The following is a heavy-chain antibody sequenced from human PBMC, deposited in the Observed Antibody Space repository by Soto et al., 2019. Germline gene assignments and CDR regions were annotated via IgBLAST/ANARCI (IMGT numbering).Heavy chain of an antibody. CDR2: IYYSGST. Sequence: QVQLQESGPGLVKPSETLSLTCTVSGGSISSYYWSWIRQPPGKGLEWIGDIYYSGSTNYNPSLKSRVTISVDTSKNQFSLKLSSVTAADTAVYYCASYGDYVYFQHWGQGTLVTVSS. V-gene: IGHV4-59*08. D-gene: IGHD4-17*01. J-gene: IGHJ1*01. CDR3: ASYGDYVYFQH. CDR1: GGSISSYY.